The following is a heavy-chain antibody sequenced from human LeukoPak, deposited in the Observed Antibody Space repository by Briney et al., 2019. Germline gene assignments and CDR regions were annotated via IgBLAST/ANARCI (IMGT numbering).Heavy chain of an antibody. J-gene: IGHJ4*02. CDR2: ISSSSSYI. Sequence: GGPLRLSCAASGFTFSRYSMNWVRQAPGKALEWVSSISSSSSYIYYADSVKGRFTIARDNAKNSLYLQMNSLRAEDTAVYYCAGVAEGSSWPDYWGQGTLVTVSS. V-gene: IGHV3-21*01. CDR3: AGVAEGSSWPDY. D-gene: IGHD6-13*01. CDR1: GFTFSRYS.